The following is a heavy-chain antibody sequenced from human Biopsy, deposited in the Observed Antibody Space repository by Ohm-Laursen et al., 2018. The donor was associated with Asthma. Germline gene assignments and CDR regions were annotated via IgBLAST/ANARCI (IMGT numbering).Heavy chain of an antibody. Sequence: GTLSLTCPVSGAYIGTPDYHWSWIRQSPGKGLEWVASISSSGSTRYPSESLLGRYTMSRDNAQQTMSLEVRSLRVEDTAINYCARVLESSSWGPYYFFALDVWGQGTPVAVSS. CDR3: ARVLESSSWGPYYFFALDV. V-gene: IGHV3-11*01. D-gene: IGHD6-13*01. CDR1: GAYIGTPDYH. CDR2: ISSSGSTR. J-gene: IGHJ6*02.